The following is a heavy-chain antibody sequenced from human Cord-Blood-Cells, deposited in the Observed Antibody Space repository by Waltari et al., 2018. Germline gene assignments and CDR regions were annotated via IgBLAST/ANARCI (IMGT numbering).Heavy chain of an antibody. J-gene: IGHJ3*02. Sequence: QVQLQESGPGLVKPSETLSLTCTVSGGSISSHYWSWIRQPPGKGLAWIGYIYYSGRTNDNPSLKSGVTMTGDTSKNQSSLKLSSVTAADTAVYYCARDGWVGATENDAFDIWGQGTMVTVSS. CDR2: IYYSGRT. CDR1: GGSISSHY. V-gene: IGHV4-59*11. CDR3: ARDGWVGATENDAFDI. D-gene: IGHD1-26*01.